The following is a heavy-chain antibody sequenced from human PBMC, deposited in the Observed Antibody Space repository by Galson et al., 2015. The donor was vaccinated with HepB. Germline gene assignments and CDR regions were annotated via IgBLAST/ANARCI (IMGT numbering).Heavy chain of an antibody. CDR2: MNTNTGKP. Sequence: VKVSCKASGYTFADYVVNWVRQAPGQGLEWMGWMNTNTGKPTYAPGFAGRFVFSLDTSVTTAYLQISSLETDDTAVYYCARSPLRFLDWLPYYDYYYMDVWGEGTTVIVSS. CDR1: GYTFADYV. V-gene: IGHV7-4-1*02. CDR3: ARSPLRFLDWLPYYDYYYMDV. D-gene: IGHD3-3*01. J-gene: IGHJ6*03.